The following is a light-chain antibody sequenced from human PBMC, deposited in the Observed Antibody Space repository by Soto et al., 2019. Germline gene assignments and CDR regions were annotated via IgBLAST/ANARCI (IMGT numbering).Light chain of an antibody. CDR2: GAS. Sequence: EIVMTQSPATLAVSPGERATLSCRASQSVSGKLAWYQQKPGQAPRLLIYGASTRAAGVPARFSRSGSGTEFTLTISSLQSEDSAIYYCQQYNDWPRGTFGQGTKVEIK. V-gene: IGKV3-15*01. CDR3: QQYNDWPRGT. CDR1: QSVSGK. J-gene: IGKJ1*01.